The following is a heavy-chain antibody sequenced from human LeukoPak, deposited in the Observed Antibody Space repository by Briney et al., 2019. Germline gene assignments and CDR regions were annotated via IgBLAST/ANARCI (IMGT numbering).Heavy chain of an antibody. V-gene: IGHV4-59*10. J-gene: IGHJ4*02. CDR1: GGSFSGYY. CDR3: ARGRGYSYAPDY. D-gene: IGHD5-18*01. CDR2: IYTSGST. Sequence: SETLSLTCAVYGGSFSGYYWSWIRQPAGKGLEWIGRIYTSGSTNYNPSLKSRVTMSVDTSKNQFSLKLSSVTAADTAVYYCARGRGYSYAPDYWGQGTLVTVSS.